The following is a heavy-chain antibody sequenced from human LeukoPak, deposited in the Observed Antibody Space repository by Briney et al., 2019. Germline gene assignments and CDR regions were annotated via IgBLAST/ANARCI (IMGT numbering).Heavy chain of an antibody. CDR1: GHSFSSYA. CDR2: ISANNVNT. Sequence: ASVKVSCKASGHSFSSYALSWVRQAPGQGLEWMGWISANNVNTNYAQKFQGRLTMTTDKSKNTAYMELRSLTSDDTAVYYCASVYFDFWGQGTLVTVSS. V-gene: IGHV1-18*01. J-gene: IGHJ4*02. CDR3: ASVYFDF.